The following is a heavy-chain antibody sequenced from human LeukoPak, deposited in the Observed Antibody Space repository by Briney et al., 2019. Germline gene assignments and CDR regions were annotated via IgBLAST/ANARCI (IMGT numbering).Heavy chain of an antibody. V-gene: IGHV3-53*01. CDR2: INSGGST. Sequence: GGSLRLSCAASGFSVSSNYMSWVRQAPGRGLEWVSVINSGGSTYYADSVKGRFTISRDNSKNTLYLQMNSLRAEDTAVYYCARDLYLSRWGQGTLVTVSS. J-gene: IGHJ4*02. CDR3: ARDLYLSR. CDR1: GFSVSSNY. D-gene: IGHD2/OR15-2a*01.